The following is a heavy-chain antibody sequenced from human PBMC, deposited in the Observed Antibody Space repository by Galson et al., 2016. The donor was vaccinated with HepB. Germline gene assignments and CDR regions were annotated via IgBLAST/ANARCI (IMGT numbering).Heavy chain of an antibody. CDR3: ASGPGNSSGYYNF. D-gene: IGHD3-22*01. CDR2: MYYIGST. J-gene: IGHJ4*02. CDR1: GGSISRSNW. Sequence: SETLSLTCAVSGGSISRSNWWTWVRQPPGKGLEWIGEMYYIGSTKYNPSLKSRVTISRDKSKNQFSLKLTSVTAADTAVYYGASGPGNSSGYYNFWGQGTLVTVSS. V-gene: IGHV4-4*02.